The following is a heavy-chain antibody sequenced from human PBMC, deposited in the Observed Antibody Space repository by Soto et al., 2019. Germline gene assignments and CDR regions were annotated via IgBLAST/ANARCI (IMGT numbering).Heavy chain of an antibody. V-gene: IGHV4-39*01. D-gene: IGHD6-19*01. CDR2: IYYSGST. CDR3: ARRSSGWQPTPLYYFDY. J-gene: IGHJ4*02. Sequence: QLQLQESGPGLVKPSETLSLTCTVSGGSISSSSYYWGWIRQPPGKGLEWIGSIYYSGSTCYNPSLKSRVTISVDTSKNQFSLKLSSVTAADTAVYYCARRSSGWQPTPLYYFDYWGQGTLVTVSS. CDR1: GGSISSSSYY.